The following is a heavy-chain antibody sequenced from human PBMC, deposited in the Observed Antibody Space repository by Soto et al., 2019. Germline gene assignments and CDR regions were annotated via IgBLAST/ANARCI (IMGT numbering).Heavy chain of an antibody. Sequence: SETLSLTCTVSGGSISSYYWSWIRQPPGKGLEWIGYIYYSGSTNYNPSLKSRVTISVDTSKNQFSLKLSSVTAADTAVYYCARSKIPGYYYDSSGPAYGMDVWGQGXTVTVSS. CDR2: IYYSGST. V-gene: IGHV4-59*01. CDR1: GGSISSYY. J-gene: IGHJ6*02. CDR3: ARSKIPGYYYDSSGPAYGMDV. D-gene: IGHD3-22*01.